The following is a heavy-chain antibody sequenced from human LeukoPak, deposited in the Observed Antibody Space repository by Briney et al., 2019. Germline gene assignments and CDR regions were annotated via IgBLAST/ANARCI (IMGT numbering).Heavy chain of an antibody. CDR3: AKGSSGYFVDL. CDR2: ISNDGGGT. D-gene: IGHD3-22*01. V-gene: IGHV3-23*01. Sequence: GGSLRLSCAASGFIFNNYGLIWVRQAPGKGLEWVSAISNDGGGTNYADFVKGRFTISRDNSKNTLFLQMNSLRAEGTALYYCAKGSSGYFVDLWGQGTLVTVSS. CDR1: GFIFNNYG. J-gene: IGHJ5*02.